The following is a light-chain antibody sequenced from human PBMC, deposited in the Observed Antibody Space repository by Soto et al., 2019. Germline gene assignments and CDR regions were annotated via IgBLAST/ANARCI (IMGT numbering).Light chain of an antibody. CDR1: QSVSSY. CDR3: QQRSNWPIT. CDR2: DAS. Sequence: DIVLTQSPATLSLSLGQRSTIPSRASQSVSSYLDWYQQKPGQDHRLLIYDASNRATCIPARVSGSGSGTDVTLTISSLETEDFAVYYCQQRSNWPITFGQGTRLEI. J-gene: IGKJ5*01. V-gene: IGKV3-11*01.